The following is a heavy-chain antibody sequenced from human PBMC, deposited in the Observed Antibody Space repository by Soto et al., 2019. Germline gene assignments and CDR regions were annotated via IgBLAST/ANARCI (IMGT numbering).Heavy chain of an antibody. CDR1: GGSVSSGSYY. D-gene: IGHD3-22*01. CDR3: ATEGSSGYPVDY. Sequence: QVQLQESGPGLVKPSETLSLTCTVSGGSVSSGSYYWSWIRQPPGKGLEWIGYIYYSGSTNYNPSVKRRVTIAVDTSKNELSLNPSSVPAADTAVYCCATEGSSGYPVDYWGQGTLVTVSS. J-gene: IGHJ4*02. V-gene: IGHV4-61*01. CDR2: IYYSGST.